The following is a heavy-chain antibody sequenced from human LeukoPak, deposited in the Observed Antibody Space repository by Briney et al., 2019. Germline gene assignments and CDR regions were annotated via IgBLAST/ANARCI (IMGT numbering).Heavy chain of an antibody. CDR1: GGSISSYY. CDR2: IYTSGST. J-gene: IGHJ4*02. V-gene: IGHV4-4*07. CDR3: ARLLRVTTVGPDLYYFDY. Sequence: SETLSLTCTVSGGSISSYYWSWIRQPAGKGLEWIGRIYTSGSTNYNPSLKSRVTMSVDTSKNQFSLKLSSVTAADTAVYYCARLLRVTTVGPDLYYFDYWGQGTLVTVSS. D-gene: IGHD4-17*01.